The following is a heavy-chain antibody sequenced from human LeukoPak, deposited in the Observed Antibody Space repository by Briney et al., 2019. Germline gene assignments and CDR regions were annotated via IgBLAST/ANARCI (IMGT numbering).Heavy chain of an antibody. CDR1: GFTFSNFW. J-gene: IGHJ4*02. D-gene: IGHD1-14*01. V-gene: IGHV3-7*03. CDR2: IKQDGSVK. CDR3: ANNPGRY. Sequence: PGGSLRLSCAASGFTFSNFWMNWVRQAPGKGLEWVANIKQDGSVKHYVDSVKGRFTISRDNSKNTLYLQMNSLRAEDTAVYYCANNPGRYWGQGTLVTVSS.